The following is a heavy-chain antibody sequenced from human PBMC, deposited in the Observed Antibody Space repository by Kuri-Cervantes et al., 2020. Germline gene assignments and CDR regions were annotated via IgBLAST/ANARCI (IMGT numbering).Heavy chain of an antibody. J-gene: IGHJ6*02. V-gene: IGHV3-48*02. CDR2: ISSSSSTI. CDR1: GFTFSSYS. D-gene: IGHD1-7*01. Sequence: ETLSLTCAASGFTFSSYSMNWVRQAPGKGLEWVSSISSSSSTIYYADSVKGRFTISRDNAKNSLYLQMNSLRDEDTAVYYCARDPETGTEPYYGMDVWGQGTTVTVSS. CDR3: ARDPETGTEPYYGMDV.